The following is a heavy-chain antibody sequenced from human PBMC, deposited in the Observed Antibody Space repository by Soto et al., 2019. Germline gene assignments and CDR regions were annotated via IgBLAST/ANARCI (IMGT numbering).Heavy chain of an antibody. CDR3: ARVYLTPPTYNWFDP. Sequence: GASVNVSCKASGYTFIIYASRWVRQAPGQGLEWMGWISAYNGNTNYAQKLQGRVTMTTDTSTSTAYMELRSLRSDDTAVYYCARVYLTPPTYNWFDPWGQGTLVTVSS. CDR2: ISAYNGNT. J-gene: IGHJ5*02. D-gene: IGHD2-2*02. V-gene: IGHV1-18*01. CDR1: GYTFIIYA.